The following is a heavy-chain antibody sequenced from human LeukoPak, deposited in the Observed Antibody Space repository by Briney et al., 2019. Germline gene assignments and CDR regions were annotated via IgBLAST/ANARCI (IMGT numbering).Heavy chain of an antibody. V-gene: IGHV3-66*01. D-gene: IGHD3-3*01. CDR2: IYSGGST. CDR1: GFTVSSNY. Sequence: GGSLRLSCAASGFTVSSNYMSWVRQAPGKGLEWVSVIYSGGSTYYADSVKGRFTISRDNSKNTLYLQMNSLRAEDTAVYYCARDPITIFGVVSRSYYYYGMDVWGQGTTVSVSS. CDR3: ARDPITIFGVVSRSYYYYGMDV. J-gene: IGHJ6*02.